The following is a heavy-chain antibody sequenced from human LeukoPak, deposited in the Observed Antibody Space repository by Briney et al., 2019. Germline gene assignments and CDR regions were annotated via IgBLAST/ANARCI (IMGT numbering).Heavy chain of an antibody. CDR1: GFRFNSYA. D-gene: IGHD2-2*01. J-gene: IGHJ4*02. CDR2: ISGSGAST. CDR3: ARDQASSSSSPY. Sequence: PGGSLRLSCAASGFRFNSYAMSWVRQAPGKGLEWVSVISGSGASTNYADSVKGRFTMSRDNSQNTVNLQMNSLRAEDTAVYYCARDQASSSSSPYWGLGTLVTVSS. V-gene: IGHV3-23*01.